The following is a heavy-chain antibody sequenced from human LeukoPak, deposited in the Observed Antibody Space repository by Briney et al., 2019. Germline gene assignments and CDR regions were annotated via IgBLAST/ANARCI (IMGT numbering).Heavy chain of an antibody. CDR1: GYTFTNYD. D-gene: IGHD2-15*01. Sequence: GASVKASCKASGYTFTNYDINWVRQATGQGPEWMGWMNPKSGNTGYAQKFQGRVTMTRNTSISTAYMELSSLRSDDTAVYYCARDQDIVVVVAALRQREMGGFDPWGQGTLVTVSS. V-gene: IGHV1-8*01. CDR2: MNPKSGNT. J-gene: IGHJ5*02. CDR3: ARDQDIVVVVAALRQREMGGFDP.